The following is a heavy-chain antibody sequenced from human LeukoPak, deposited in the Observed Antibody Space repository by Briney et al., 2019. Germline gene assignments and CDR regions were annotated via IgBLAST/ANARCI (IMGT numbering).Heavy chain of an antibody. J-gene: IGHJ6*03. D-gene: IGHD2-15*01. Sequence: KPGGSLRLSCAASGFTFSDYNMRWIRQAPGKGLEWVSSISRSGSTKYYAGSVKGRFTISRDNAKNSLFLQMNSLRAEDTAVYYCARVLRYCSGGNCYSGGLGYMDVWGKGTTVTISS. V-gene: IGHV3-11*01. CDR2: ISRSGSTK. CDR3: ARVLRYCSGGNCYSGGLGYMDV. CDR1: GFTFSDYN.